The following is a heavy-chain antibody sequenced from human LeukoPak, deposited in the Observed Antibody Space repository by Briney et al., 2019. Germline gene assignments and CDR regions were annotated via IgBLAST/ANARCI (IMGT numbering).Heavy chain of an antibody. V-gene: IGHV4-39*01. CDR3: ARHADSGFGQLAFDY. D-gene: IGHD3-10*01. Sequence: TSETLSLTYSVSGDSISGSSYYWGWIRQPPGKGLEWIGSTYYSRSTYYNPSLKSRVTISVDTSKNQFSLKLSSVTAADTAVYYCARHADSGFGQLAFDYWGQGTLVTVSS. J-gene: IGHJ4*02. CDR1: GDSISGSSYY. CDR2: TYYSRST.